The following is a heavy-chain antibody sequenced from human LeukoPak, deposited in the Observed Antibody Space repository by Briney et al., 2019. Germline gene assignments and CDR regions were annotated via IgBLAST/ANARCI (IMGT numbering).Heavy chain of an antibody. CDR1: GYTFTSYG. CDR2: ISAYNGNT. V-gene: IGHV1-18*01. CDR3: ARSSSSGYSPFDY. J-gene: IGHJ4*02. D-gene: IGHD3-22*01. Sequence: ASVRVSCKASGYTFTSYGITWVRQAPGQGLEWMGWISAYNGNTNYAQKLQGRVTMTTDTSTTTAYMELRSLRSDDTAVYYCARSSSSGYSPFDYWGQGTLVTVSS.